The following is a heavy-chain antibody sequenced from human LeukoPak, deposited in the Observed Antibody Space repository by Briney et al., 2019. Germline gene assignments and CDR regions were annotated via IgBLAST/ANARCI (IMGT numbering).Heavy chain of an antibody. CDR1: GGSISSYY. J-gene: IGHJ6*04. CDR2: VSYSGST. D-gene: IGHD3-3*01. V-gene: IGHV4-59*01. Sequence: PSETLSLTCTVSGGSISSYYWSWVRQPPGKGLEWIGYVSYSGSTDYNPSLKSRVTISVDTSKNQFSLKLSSVTAADTAVYYCATGLRLRFFSMDVWGKGTTVTVSS. CDR3: ATGLRLRFFSMDV.